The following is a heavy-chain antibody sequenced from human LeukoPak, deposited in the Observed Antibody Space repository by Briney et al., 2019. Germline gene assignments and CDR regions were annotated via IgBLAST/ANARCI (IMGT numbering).Heavy chain of an antibody. D-gene: IGHD6-6*01. CDR3: AKAGAARGAEGFDP. CDR1: GFTFSNAW. V-gene: IGHV3-15*01. Sequence: GGSLRLSCAASGFTFSNAWMSWVRQAPGKGLEWVGRIKSKTDGGTTDYAAPVKGRFTISRDNSKNTLYLQMNSLRAEDTAVYYCAKAGAARGAEGFDPWGQGTLVTVSS. CDR2: IKSKTDGGTT. J-gene: IGHJ5*02.